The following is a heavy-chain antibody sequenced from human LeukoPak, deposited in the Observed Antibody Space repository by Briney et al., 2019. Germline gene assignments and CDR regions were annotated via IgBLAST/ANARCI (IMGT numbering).Heavy chain of an antibody. CDR3: ARSIMDIVATPLGY. D-gene: IGHD5-12*01. CDR2: INPNSGGT. J-gene: IGHJ4*02. CDR1: GYTFTGYY. V-gene: IGHV1-2*02. Sequence: ASVKVSCKTSGYTFTGYYMHWVRQAPGQGLEWMGWINPNSGGTNYAQKFQGRVTMTRDTSISTAYMELSRLRSDDTAVYYCARSIMDIVATPLGYWGQGTLVTVSS.